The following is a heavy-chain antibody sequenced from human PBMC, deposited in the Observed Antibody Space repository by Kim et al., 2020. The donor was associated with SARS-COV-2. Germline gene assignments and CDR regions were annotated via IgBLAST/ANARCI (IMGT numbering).Heavy chain of an antibody. J-gene: IGHJ4*02. CDR2: IYYSGST. V-gene: IGHV4-59*01. Sequence: SETLSLTCTVSGGSISSYYWSWIRQPPGKGLEWIGYIYYSGSTNYNPSLKSRVTISVDTSKNQFSLKLSSVTAADTAVYYCARLSFGGIWDSSGWYFDYWGQGPLVTVSS. CDR3: ARLSFGGIWDSSGWYFDY. D-gene: IGHD6-19*01. CDR1: GGSISSYY.